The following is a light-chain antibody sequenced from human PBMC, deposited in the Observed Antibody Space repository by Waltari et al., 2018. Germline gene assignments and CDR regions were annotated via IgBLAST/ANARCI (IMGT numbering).Light chain of an antibody. CDR2: DAS. CDR1: QSIGPY. CDR3: QQNSNVPPT. Sequence: DIEMTQSPSSLSASVGDRVIIPCRASQSIGPYINWYQQKPGTAPKLLIYDASILQTGGPSKFSGSGSGTVFTLTISSLQPEDFATYYCQQNSNVPPTFGLGTKVEIK. V-gene: IGKV1-39*01. J-gene: IGKJ1*01.